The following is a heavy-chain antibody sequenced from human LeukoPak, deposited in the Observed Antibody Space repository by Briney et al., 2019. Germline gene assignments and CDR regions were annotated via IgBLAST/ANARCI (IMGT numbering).Heavy chain of an antibody. CDR2: IYYTGSS. D-gene: IGHD3-3*01. CDR3: ARQQNFWSDANWFDP. J-gene: IGHJ5*02. V-gene: IGHV4-39*01. CDR1: GDSISSTYY. Sequence: SETLSLTCTVSGDSISSTYYWAWIRQPPGKGLEWLASIYYTGSSYYTPPLRSRLSISVDTSWNQISLRLTTVTAADTATYYCARQQNFWSDANWFDPRGQGTLVTVSS.